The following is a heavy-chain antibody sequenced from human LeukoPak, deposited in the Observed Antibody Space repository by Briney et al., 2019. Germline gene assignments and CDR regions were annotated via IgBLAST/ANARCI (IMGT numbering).Heavy chain of an antibody. J-gene: IGHJ6*03. Sequence: RPSETLSLTCAVYGVSISSYYWSWIRQPPGKGLKWIGYIYYSGSTSYSPSLRSRVTISVDTSKNQFSLKLSSVTAAETAVYYCARETSQKGAHYMDVWGKGTTVTISS. CDR2: IYYSGST. V-gene: IGHV4-59*01. D-gene: IGHD3-16*01. CDR1: GVSISSYY. CDR3: ARETSQKGAHYMDV.